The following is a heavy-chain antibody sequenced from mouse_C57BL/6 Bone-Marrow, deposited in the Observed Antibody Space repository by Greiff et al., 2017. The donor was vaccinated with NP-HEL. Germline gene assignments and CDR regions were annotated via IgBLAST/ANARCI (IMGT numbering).Heavy chain of an antibody. CDR2: ISYDGSN. D-gene: IGHD2-5*01. CDR3: ARGSKYYFDY. V-gene: IGHV3-6*01. CDR1: GYSITSGYY. Sequence: EVKLQESGPGLVKPSQSLSLTCSVTGYSITSGYYWNWIRQFPGNKLEWMGYISYDGSNNYNPSLKNRISITRDTSKNQFFLKLNSVTTEDTATYYCARGSKYYFDYWGQGTTLTVSS. J-gene: IGHJ2*01.